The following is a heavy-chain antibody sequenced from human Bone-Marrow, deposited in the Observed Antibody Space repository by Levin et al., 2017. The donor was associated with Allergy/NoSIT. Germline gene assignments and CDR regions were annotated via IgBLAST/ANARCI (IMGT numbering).Heavy chain of an antibody. CDR3: AKDRWRVPDHDYHGMDV. CDR1: GFTFRSYG. J-gene: IGHJ6*02. D-gene: IGHD1-14*01. CDR2: ISYDGSNK. V-gene: IGHV3-30*18. Sequence: GESLKISCAASGFTFRSYGIHWVRQPPGKGLEWVALISYDGSNKYYADSVRGRFTISRDNSKNTLYLQMNSLRAEDTAVYYCAKDRWRVPDHDYHGMDVWGQGTTVTVSS.